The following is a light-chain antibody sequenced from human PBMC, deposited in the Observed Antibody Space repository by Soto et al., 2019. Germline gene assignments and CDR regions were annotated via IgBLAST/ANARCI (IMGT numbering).Light chain of an antibody. CDR2: AVS. V-gene: IGLV2-23*02. Sequence: QSALTQPASVSGSPGQPITISCTGTSSDVGSYNLVSWYRQHPGKAPKLMIYAVSKRPSGVSDRFSGSRSANTASLTISGLQAEDEADYYCCSYAGSITPYVFGTGTKLTVL. CDR1: SSDVGSYNL. CDR3: CSYAGSITPYV. J-gene: IGLJ1*01.